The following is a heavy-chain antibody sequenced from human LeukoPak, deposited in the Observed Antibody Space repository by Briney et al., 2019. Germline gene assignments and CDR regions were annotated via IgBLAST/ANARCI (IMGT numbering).Heavy chain of an antibody. V-gene: IGHV1-46*01. J-gene: IGHJ5*02. D-gene: IGHD6-13*01. CDR2: INRSGGNT. CDR1: GYTFTSYY. Sequence: SVKLSCKASGYTFTSYYMHWVRQAPGQGLEWMGIINRSGGNTSYAQTFQGRVTMTRDKATNTLYMELNSLRAEDTAVYYCARQWSCSWYNWFVRWGQGSIVTVS. CDR3: ARQWSCSWYNWFVR.